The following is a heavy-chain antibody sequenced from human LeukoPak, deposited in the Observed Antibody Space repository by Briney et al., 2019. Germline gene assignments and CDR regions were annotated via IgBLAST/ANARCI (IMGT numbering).Heavy chain of an antibody. CDR1: GGTCSSYA. V-gene: IGHV1-69*13. CDR3: ARATGPYTLNLYCSGGSCYSNYYYGMDV. J-gene: IGHJ6*02. CDR2: IIPIFGTA. Sequence: GASVKVSCKASGGTCSSYAISWVRQAPGQGLEWMGGIIPIFGTANYAQKFQGRVTITADESTSTAYMELSSLRSEDTAVYYCARATGPYTLNLYCSGGSCYSNYYYGMDVWGQGTTVTVSS. D-gene: IGHD2-15*01.